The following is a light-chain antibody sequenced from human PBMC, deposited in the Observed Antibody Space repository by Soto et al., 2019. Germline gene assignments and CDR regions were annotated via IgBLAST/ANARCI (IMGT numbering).Light chain of an antibody. CDR2: DVN. V-gene: IGLV2-11*01. Sequence: QSALTQPRSVSGSPGQSVTISCTGTSSDIGGSNFVSWYQQHPSKAPKLMIYDVNKWPSGVPDRFSGSKSGNTASLTISGLQAEDEADYYCCSTAVRHTWVFGGGTKVTVL. CDR1: SSDIGGSNF. CDR3: CSTAVRHTWV. J-gene: IGLJ3*02.